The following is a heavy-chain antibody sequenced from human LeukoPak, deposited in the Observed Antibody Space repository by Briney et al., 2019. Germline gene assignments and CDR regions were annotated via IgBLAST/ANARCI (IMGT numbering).Heavy chain of an antibody. V-gene: IGHV1-2*02. CDR2: INPNSGGT. CDR1: GYTFTVYY. J-gene: IGHJ4*02. CDR3: ARDPPPVIVGGTTADY. Sequence: ASVTVSCNASGYTFTVYYIHWVRQAPGQGIKLMGWINPNSGGTNYLQKFQGRVTMTRDTSINTAYMEVTRLKSDDTARYYCARDPPPVIVGGTTADYLGQGTLVTVSS. D-gene: IGHD1-26*01.